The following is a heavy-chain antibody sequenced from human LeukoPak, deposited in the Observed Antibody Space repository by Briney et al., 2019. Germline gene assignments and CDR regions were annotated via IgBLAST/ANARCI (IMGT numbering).Heavy chain of an antibody. V-gene: IGHV5-51*01. CDR1: GFTFSTYS. CDR2: IYAGDSST. Sequence: GESLKISCKGSGFTFSTYSFAWVRQTPGKGLEWMGVIYAGDSSTTYSPSSQGQVTISVDKSISTAYLQWSSLKASDSAIYYCARHSCYDSWGQGTLVTVSS. D-gene: IGHD3-16*01. CDR3: ARHSCYDS. J-gene: IGHJ4*02.